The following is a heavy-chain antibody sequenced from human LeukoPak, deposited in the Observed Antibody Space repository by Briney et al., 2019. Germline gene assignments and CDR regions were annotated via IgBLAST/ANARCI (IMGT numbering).Heavy chain of an antibody. V-gene: IGHV1-8*03. J-gene: IGHJ4*02. CDR2: MNPNSGNT. Sequence: GASVKVSCKASGYTFTSYDINWVRQATGQGLEWMGWMNPNSGNTGYAQKFQGRVTITRNTSISTAYMEMSSLRSEDTAVYYCARLSPYQLRSFDSWGQGTLLTVSS. CDR3: ARLSPYQLRSFDS. CDR1: GYTFTSYD. D-gene: IGHD2-2*01.